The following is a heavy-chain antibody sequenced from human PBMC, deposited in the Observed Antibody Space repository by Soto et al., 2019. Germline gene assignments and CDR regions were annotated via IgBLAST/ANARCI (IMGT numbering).Heavy chain of an antibody. V-gene: IGHV4-4*09. CDR2: MYKAGSI. D-gene: IGHD3-22*01. Sequence: QVQLQESGPGLLKPSETLSLTCRVSGASISNDYWSWIRQPPGKRLEWIGYMYKAGSINYNPSLKSRVTLSVDTSKNQFSLNLTSVTAADTAVYCCARSYYDRSGYAVDPWGQGTLVIVSS. CDR1: GASISNDY. CDR3: ARSYYDRSGYAVDP. J-gene: IGHJ5*02.